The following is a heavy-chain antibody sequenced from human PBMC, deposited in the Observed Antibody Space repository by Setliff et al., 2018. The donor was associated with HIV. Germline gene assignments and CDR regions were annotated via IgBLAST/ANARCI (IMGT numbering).Heavy chain of an antibody. D-gene: IGHD3-10*01. CDR3: ARGKGVGGVIITGGLDV. J-gene: IGHJ6*02. CDR2: MNPNSGVS. CDR1: GHTFTNYD. V-gene: IGHV1-8*01. Sequence: EASVKVSCKPPGHTFTNYDIHWMRRAPGQGLEWMGWMNPNSGVSGYALKFHDRVTMTRDTSITTLYMELRSLTSENTAVYYCARGKGVGGVIITGGLDVWGQGTTVTVSS.